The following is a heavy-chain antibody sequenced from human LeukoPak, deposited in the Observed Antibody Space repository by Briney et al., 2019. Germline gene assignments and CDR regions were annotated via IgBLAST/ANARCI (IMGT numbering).Heavy chain of an antibody. CDR3: AKGGVDTAMVTVYYYYGMDV. V-gene: IGHV3-23*01. CDR1: GFTFSSYA. D-gene: IGHD5-18*01. CDR2: ISGSGGST. Sequence: GGSLRLSCAASGFTFSSYAMSWVRQAPGKGLEWVSAISGSGGSTYYADSVKGRLTISRDNSKNTLYLQMNSLRAEDTAVYYCAKGGVDTAMVTVYYYYGMDVWGPGTTVTVSS. J-gene: IGHJ6*02.